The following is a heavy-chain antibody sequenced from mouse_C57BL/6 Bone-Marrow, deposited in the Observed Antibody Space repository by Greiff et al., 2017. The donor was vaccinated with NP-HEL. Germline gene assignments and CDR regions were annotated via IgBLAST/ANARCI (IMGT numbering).Heavy chain of an antibody. Sequence: EVHLVESGGGLVKPGGSLKLSCAASGFTFSSYAMSWVRQTPEKRLEWVATISDGGSYTYYPDNVKGRFTISRDNAKNNLYLQMSHLKSEDTAMYYCARDRILRDYAMDYWGQGTSVTVSS. D-gene: IGHD2-4*01. J-gene: IGHJ4*01. CDR2: ISDGGSYT. CDR1: GFTFSSYA. V-gene: IGHV5-4*01. CDR3: ARDRILRDYAMDY.